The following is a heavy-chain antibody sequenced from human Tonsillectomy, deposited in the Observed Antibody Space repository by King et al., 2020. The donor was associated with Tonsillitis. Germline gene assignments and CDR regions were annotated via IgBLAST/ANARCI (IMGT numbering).Heavy chain of an antibody. CDR3: ARGGITMVRGVTLYYYYMDV. J-gene: IGHJ6*03. V-gene: IGHV4-34*01. CDR1: GWSFSGHY. CDR2: INDRGST. Sequence: VQLQQWGAGLLKPSETLSLTCVVYGWSFSGHYWNWIRQPPGKGLEWIGEINDRGSTNSNPSLKGRVTMSLDTSGNQFSLKLSSVTAADTAVYYCARGGITMVRGVTLYYYYMDVWDKGTTVTVSS. D-gene: IGHD3-10*01.